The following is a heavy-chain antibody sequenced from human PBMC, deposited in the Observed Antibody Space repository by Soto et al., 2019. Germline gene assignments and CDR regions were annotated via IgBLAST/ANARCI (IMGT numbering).Heavy chain of an antibody. V-gene: IGHV3-64D*06. CDR3: AAAKLLPFEY. CDR1: GFTFSVYK. J-gene: IGHJ4*02. D-gene: IGHD2-15*01. CDR2: ISNQGDTT. Sequence: PGGSLRLSCSTSGFTFSVYKMHWVRQAPGKGLEYVSGISNQGDTTYYADSVKGRFTISRDNSKNTLYFQRSSLRPEDTAVYYCAAAKLLPFEYWGQGTQVTVSS.